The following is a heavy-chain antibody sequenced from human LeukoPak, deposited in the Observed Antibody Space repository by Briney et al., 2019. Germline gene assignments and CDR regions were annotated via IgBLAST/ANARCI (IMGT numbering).Heavy chain of an antibody. CDR1: GYTFTNYG. Sequence: GASVKVSCKASGYTFTNYGLSWVRQAPGQGLEWKGWISSYNGYTNYAQKLQGRVTMTRDTSTSTVYMELSSLRSEDTAVYYCARGTGLKAFDIWGQGTMVTVSS. CDR3: ARGTGLKAFDI. CDR2: ISSYNGYT. D-gene: IGHD3-10*01. V-gene: IGHV1-18*01. J-gene: IGHJ3*02.